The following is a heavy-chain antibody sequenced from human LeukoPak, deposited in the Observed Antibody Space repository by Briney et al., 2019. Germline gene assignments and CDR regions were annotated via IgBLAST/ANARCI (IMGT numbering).Heavy chain of an antibody. Sequence: ASVKVSCKASGYTFTSCYMHWVRQAPGQGLEWMGIINPSGGSTSYAQKFQGRVTMTRDTSTSTVYMELSSLRSEDTAVYYCARGYSYGYYYYYYGMDVWGKGTTVTVSS. V-gene: IGHV1-46*01. CDR2: INPSGGST. CDR1: GYTFTSCY. J-gene: IGHJ6*04. D-gene: IGHD5-18*01. CDR3: ARGYSYGYYYYYYGMDV.